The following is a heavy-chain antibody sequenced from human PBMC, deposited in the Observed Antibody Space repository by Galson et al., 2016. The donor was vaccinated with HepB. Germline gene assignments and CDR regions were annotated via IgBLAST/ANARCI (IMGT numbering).Heavy chain of an antibody. CDR1: GGSISSHY. CDR3: ARITNWNTAHDAFDI. D-gene: IGHD1-1*01. Sequence: SETLSLTCAVSGGSISSHYWSWIRQPPGKGLEWIGYSYYIGGTNYNPSLKSRVTISVDTSKNQISLNVSSVTAADTAVYFCARITNWNTAHDAFDIWGQGTKVTVSS. J-gene: IGHJ3*02. V-gene: IGHV4-59*11. CDR2: SYYIGGT.